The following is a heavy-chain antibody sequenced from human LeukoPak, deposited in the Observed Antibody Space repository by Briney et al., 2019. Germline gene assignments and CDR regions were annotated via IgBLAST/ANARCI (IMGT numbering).Heavy chain of an antibody. D-gene: IGHD3-10*01. CDR1: GGSISSYY. CDR3: ARVNTLIRGIGWFDP. J-gene: IGHJ5*02. Sequence: SETLSLTCTVSGGSISSYYWSWIRQPPGKGLEWIGEIYHSGSTNYNPSLKSRVTIAVETSKNQFSLKLSSVTAADTAVYYCARVNTLIRGIGWFDPWGQGILVTVSS. V-gene: IGHV4-59*12. CDR2: IYHSGST.